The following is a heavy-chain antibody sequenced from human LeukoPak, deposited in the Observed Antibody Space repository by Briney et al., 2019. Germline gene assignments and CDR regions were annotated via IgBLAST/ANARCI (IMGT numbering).Heavy chain of an antibody. V-gene: IGHV3-48*03. J-gene: IGHJ4*02. CDR1: GFTFSSYE. CDR3: ATNPNSYYYGSGSYYLNGY. Sequence: PGGSLRLSCAASGFTFSSYEMNWVRQAPGKGLEWVSYISSSGSTIYYADSVKGRFTISRDNAKNSLYLQMNSLRAEDTAVYYCATNPNSYYYGSGSYYLNGYWGQGTLVTVSS. D-gene: IGHD3-10*01. CDR2: ISSSGSTI.